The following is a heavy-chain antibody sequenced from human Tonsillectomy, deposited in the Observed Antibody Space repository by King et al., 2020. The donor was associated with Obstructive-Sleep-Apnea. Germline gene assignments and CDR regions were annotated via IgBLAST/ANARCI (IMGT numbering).Heavy chain of an antibody. CDR3: ASERAEHYYDSRAVDY. CDR1: GGSISSGDYY. Sequence: QLQESGPGLVKPSQTLSLTCTVSGGSISSGDYYWRWIRQPPGKGLEWIGYIYYSGSTYYNPSLKSRVTISVDTSKNQFSLKLSSVTAADTAVYYCASERAEHYYDSRAVDYWGQGTLVTVSS. D-gene: IGHD3-22*01. J-gene: IGHJ4*02. CDR2: IYYSGST. V-gene: IGHV4-30-4*01.